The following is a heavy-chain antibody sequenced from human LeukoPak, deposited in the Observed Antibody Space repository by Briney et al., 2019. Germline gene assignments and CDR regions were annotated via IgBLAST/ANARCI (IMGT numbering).Heavy chain of an antibody. CDR3: ARHYGDYFDY. CDR1: GFTFSSYG. Sequence: GGSLSLSCAASGFTFSSYGMHWVRQAPGKGLEWVTVIWYDGSNKYYADSVKGRFTISRDNSKNTLYLQMNSLRAEDTAVYYCARHYGDYFDYWGQGTLVTVSS. J-gene: IGHJ4*02. D-gene: IGHD4-17*01. CDR2: IWYDGSNK. V-gene: IGHV3-33*01.